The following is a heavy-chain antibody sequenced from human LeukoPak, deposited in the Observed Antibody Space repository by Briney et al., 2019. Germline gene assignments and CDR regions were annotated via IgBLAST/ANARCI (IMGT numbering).Heavy chain of an antibody. CDR1: GGSISGSSYY. V-gene: IGHV4-39*01. Sequence: SETLPLTCTVSGGSISGSSYYWGWIRQPPGKGLEWIGSIYYSGSSYYNPSLKSRVTISVDTSKNQFSPKLSSVTAADTAVYYCARRPSTTVTTNAAFDIWGQGTMVTVSS. J-gene: IGHJ3*02. CDR3: ARRPSTTVTTNAAFDI. CDR2: IYYSGSS. D-gene: IGHD4-17*01.